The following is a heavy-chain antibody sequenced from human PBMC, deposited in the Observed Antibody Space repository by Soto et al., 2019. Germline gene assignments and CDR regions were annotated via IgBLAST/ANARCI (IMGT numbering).Heavy chain of an antibody. CDR2: ISSSSENI. D-gene: IGHD2-21*02. CDR1: GFSFRDHS. J-gene: IGHJ4*01. V-gene: IGHV3-48*02. CDR3: ARLPKGSVVTG. Sequence: PGGSLRLSCVGSGFSFRDHSMNWVRQPPGKGLQWISYISSSSENIYYADSVKGRFTVSRDNAKNTLFLQMNSLRDDDSAINYCARLPKGSVVTGWGQGSLVTVSS.